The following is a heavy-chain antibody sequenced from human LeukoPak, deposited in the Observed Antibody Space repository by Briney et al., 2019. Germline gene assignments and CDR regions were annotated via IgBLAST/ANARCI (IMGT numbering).Heavy chain of an antibody. J-gene: IGHJ4*02. D-gene: IGHD3-22*01. CDR2: INPNSGGT. V-gene: IGHV1-2*06. CDR3: ARRPFYDSSGYYYVELVY. Sequence: ASVKVSCKASGYTFTGYYMHWVRQAPGQGLEWMGRINPNSGGTNYAQKFQGRVTMTRDTSISTAYMELSRLRSDDTAVYYCARRPFYDSSGYYYVELVYWGQGTLVTVSS. CDR1: GYTFTGYY.